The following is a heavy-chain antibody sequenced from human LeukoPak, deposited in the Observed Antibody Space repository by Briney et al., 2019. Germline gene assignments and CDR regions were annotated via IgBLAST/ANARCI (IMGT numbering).Heavy chain of an antibody. Sequence: PGGSLRLSCAAFGFTFSSYNMNWVRRAPGKGLEWVSYISSSGTTIYYADSVKGRFTISRDNAENSLFLQMNSLRAEDTAVYYCARNGFESSGYYEIDSWGQGTLVTVSS. V-gene: IGHV3-48*01. CDR2: ISSSGTTI. J-gene: IGHJ4*02. D-gene: IGHD3-22*01. CDR1: GFTFSSYN. CDR3: ARNGFESSGYYEIDS.